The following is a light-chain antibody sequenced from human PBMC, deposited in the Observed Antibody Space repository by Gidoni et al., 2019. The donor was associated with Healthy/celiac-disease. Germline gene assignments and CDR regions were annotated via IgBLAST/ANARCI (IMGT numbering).Light chain of an antibody. CDR1: QSVSSY. CDR3: QQRSNWAGVT. CDR2: EAS. Sequence: EIVLTQSPATLSLSPGERATLSCRASQSVSSYLAWYQQKPGQAPRLLIYEASNRATGIPARFSGSGSGTDLTLTISSLEPEDFAVYYCQQRSNWAGVTFGQGTRLEIK. V-gene: IGKV3-11*01. J-gene: IGKJ5*01.